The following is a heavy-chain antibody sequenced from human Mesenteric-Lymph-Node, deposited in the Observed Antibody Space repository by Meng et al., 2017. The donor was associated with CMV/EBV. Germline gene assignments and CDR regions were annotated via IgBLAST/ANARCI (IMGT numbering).Heavy chain of an antibody. CDR3: ARGPQYQLLNY. Sequence: GESLKISCAASGFTFSSYWMHWVRQAPGKGLEWVAVISYDGSNKYYADSVKGRFTISRDNSKNTLYLQMNSLRAEDTAVYYCARGPQYQLLNYWGQGTLVTVSS. CDR2: ISYDGSNK. CDR1: GFTFSSYW. D-gene: IGHD2-2*01. J-gene: IGHJ4*02. V-gene: IGHV3-30-3*01.